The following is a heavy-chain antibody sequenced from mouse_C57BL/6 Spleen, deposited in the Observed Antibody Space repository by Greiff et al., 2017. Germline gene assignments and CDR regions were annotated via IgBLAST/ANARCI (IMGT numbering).Heavy chain of an antibody. Sequence: VQLQESDAELVKPGASVKISCKVSGYTFTDHTIHWMKQRPDQGLEWIGYIYPRGGSTKYNEKFKGKATFTADKPSSPAYMQLNSLTSEDSAVYFCARRRGYAMDYWGQGTSVTVSS. V-gene: IGHV1-78*01. CDR2: IYPRGGST. J-gene: IGHJ4*01. CDR3: ARRRGYAMDY. CDR1: GYTFTDHT.